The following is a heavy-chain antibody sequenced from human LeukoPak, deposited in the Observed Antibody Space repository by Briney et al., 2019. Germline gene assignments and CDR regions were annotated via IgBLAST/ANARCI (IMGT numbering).Heavy chain of an antibody. V-gene: IGHV3-21*01. Sequence: GGSLRLSCAASGFTFSSYSMNWVRQAPGKGPEWVSSISSSSSYIYYADSVKGRFTISRDNAKNSLYLQMNSLRAEDTAVYYCARELAGDSSGCFDYWGQGTLVTVSS. D-gene: IGHD6-19*01. J-gene: IGHJ4*02. CDR2: ISSSSSYI. CDR1: GFTFSSYS. CDR3: ARELAGDSSGCFDY.